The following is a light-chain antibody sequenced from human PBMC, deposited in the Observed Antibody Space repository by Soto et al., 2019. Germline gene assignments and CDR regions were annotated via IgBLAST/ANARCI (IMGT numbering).Light chain of an antibody. J-gene: IGKJ4*01. V-gene: IGKV3-20*01. CDR3: QQYGSSPRT. CDR2: DAS. CDR1: QSVGSSN. Sequence: EIVLTQSPGTLSLSPGERATLSCRASQSVGSSNLAWYQQKPGQAPRLLIYDASSRATGIPDRFSGSGSGTDFTLTISRLEPEDFAVYYCQQYGSSPRTFGGGTKVEIK.